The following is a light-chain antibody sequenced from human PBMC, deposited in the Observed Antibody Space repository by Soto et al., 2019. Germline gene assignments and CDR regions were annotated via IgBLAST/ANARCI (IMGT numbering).Light chain of an antibody. CDR1: SHNIGAGYD. CDR2: GNS. CDR3: QSYDSSLSGNVV. V-gene: IGLV1-40*01. Sequence: QSVLTQPPSVSGAPGQRVTISCTERSHNIGAGYDVHWYQQLPGTAPKLLIYGNSNRPSGVPDRFSGSKSGTSASLAITGLQAEDEADYYCQSYDSSLSGNVVFGGGTKLNVL. J-gene: IGLJ2*01.